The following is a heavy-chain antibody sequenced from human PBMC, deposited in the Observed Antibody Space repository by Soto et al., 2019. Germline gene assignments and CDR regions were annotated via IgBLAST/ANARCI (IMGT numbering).Heavy chain of an antibody. D-gene: IGHD1-26*01. V-gene: IGHV1-46*01. J-gene: IGHJ4*02. CDR1: GYTFTSYY. Sequence: ASVKVSCKASGYTFTSYYMHWVRQAPGQGLEWMGIINPSGGSTSYAQKFQGRVTITRDTSTSTVYMELSSLRSEDTAVYYCARDHGIVGATYYFDYWGQGTLVTVSS. CDR3: ARDHGIVGATYYFDY. CDR2: INPSGGST.